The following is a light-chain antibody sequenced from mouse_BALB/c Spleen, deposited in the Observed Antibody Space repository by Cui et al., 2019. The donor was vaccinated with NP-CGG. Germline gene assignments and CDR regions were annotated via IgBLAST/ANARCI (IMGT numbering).Light chain of an antibody. Sequence: QAVVTQESVLPTSPGETVTLTCRSSIGAVTTSNYANWVQEKPDHLFTGLIGGTNNRAPGVPARFSGSLIGDKTALTITGAQTEDEAIYFCALWYSNHWVFGGGTKLTVL. CDR1: IGAVTTSNY. CDR2: GTN. V-gene: IGLV1*01. J-gene: IGLJ1*01. CDR3: ALWYSNHWV.